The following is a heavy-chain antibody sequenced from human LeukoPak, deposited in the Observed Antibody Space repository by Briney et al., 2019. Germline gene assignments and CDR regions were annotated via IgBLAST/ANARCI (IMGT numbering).Heavy chain of an antibody. CDR3: AREVNYYDISTGYSSHDAFDI. Sequence: SETLSLTCTVSGGSISSYYWSWIRQPAGKGLEWIGRIYTSGSTNYNPSLKSRVTMSVDTSKNQFSLKLSSVTAADTAVYYCAREVNYYDISTGYSSHDAFDIWGQGTMVTVSS. CDR2: IYTSGST. J-gene: IGHJ3*02. CDR1: GGSISSYY. D-gene: IGHD3-9*01. V-gene: IGHV4-4*07.